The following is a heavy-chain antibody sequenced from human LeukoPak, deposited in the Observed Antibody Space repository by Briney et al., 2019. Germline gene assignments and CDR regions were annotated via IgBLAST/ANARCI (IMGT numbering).Heavy chain of an antibody. D-gene: IGHD5-12*01. CDR3: VRSGYDYDWFDP. V-gene: IGHV1-69*02. CDR1: VYTFTGYY. CDR2: ILPLVGRL. J-gene: IGHJ5*02. Sequence: GASVKVSCKASVYTFTGYYMHWVRQAPGQGLEWMGRILPLVGRLHYAQKFQGRFTLTADKSTTTVYMELSSLRSEDTAVYYCVRSGYDYDWFDPWGQGTLVTVSS.